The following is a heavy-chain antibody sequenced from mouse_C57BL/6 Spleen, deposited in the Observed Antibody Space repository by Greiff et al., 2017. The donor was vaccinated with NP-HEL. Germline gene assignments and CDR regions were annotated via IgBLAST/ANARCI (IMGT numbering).Heavy chain of an antibody. CDR1: GFTFTDYY. J-gene: IGHJ2*01. CDR3: ARYRDDGYYFDY. D-gene: IGHD2-12*01. CDR2: IRNKANGYTT. V-gene: IGHV7-3*01. Sequence: EVMLVESGGGLVQPGGSLSLSCAASGFTFTDYYMSWVRQPPGKALEWLGFIRNKANGYTTEYSASVKGRFTISRDTSQSILYLQMNALGAEDSATYYCARYRDDGYYFDYWGQGTTLTVSS.